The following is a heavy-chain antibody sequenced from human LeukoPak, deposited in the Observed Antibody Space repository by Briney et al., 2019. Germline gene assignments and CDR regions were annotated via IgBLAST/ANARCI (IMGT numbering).Heavy chain of an antibody. J-gene: IGHJ4*02. V-gene: IGHV3-30*18. Sequence: HPGGSLRLSCAASGFTFSSYGMHRVRQAPGKGLEWVAVISYDGSNKYYADSVKGRFTISRDNSKNTLYLQMNSLRAEDTAVYYCAKGAWPVVVVAVHFDYWGQGTLVTVSS. D-gene: IGHD2-15*01. CDR2: ISYDGSNK. CDR3: AKGAWPVVVVAVHFDY. CDR1: GFTFSSYG.